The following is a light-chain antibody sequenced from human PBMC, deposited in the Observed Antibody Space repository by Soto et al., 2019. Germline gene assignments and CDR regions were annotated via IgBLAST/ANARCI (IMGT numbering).Light chain of an antibody. V-gene: IGLV2-14*01. CDR2: EVT. CDR1: SSDVGGYDY. Sequence: QSALTQPASVSGSPGQSITISCTGTSSDVGGYDYVSWYQQHPGEAPKLMIHEVTYRPSGVSNRFSGSKSGNTASLTISGLQAEDEADYYCSSYTSSNTLVFGGGTKLTVL. CDR3: SSYTSSNTLV. J-gene: IGLJ2*01.